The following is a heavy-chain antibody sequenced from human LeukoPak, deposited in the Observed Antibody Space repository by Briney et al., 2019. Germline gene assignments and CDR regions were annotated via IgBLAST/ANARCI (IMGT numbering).Heavy chain of an antibody. J-gene: IGHJ4*02. Sequence: GESLRLSCAASGFPFSSYAMSWVRQAPGKGLEWVSVIYSGGSTYYADSVKGRFTISRDNSKNTLYLQMNSLRAEDTAVYYCARVTFLPYYYDSSGYYYFDYWGQGTLVTVSS. CDR1: GFPFSSYA. CDR2: IYSGGST. CDR3: ARVTFLPYYYDSSGYYYFDY. D-gene: IGHD3-22*01. V-gene: IGHV3-53*01.